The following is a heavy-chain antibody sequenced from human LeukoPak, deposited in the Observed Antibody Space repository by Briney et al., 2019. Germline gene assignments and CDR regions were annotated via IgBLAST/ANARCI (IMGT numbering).Heavy chain of an antibody. J-gene: IGHJ4*02. CDR1: GDSISSGGYY. Sequence: SESLSLTCTVSGDSISSGGYYWRWLRQHPGKGLEWIGYIYYSGSTQYTPSLKSRVTISVDTSKNQFSLKLSSVTAADTAVYYCARMNDYDAGGYYFDYWGQVTLVTVSS. V-gene: IGHV4-31*03. D-gene: IGHD1-1*01. CDR2: IYYSGST. CDR3: ARMNDYDAGGYYFDY.